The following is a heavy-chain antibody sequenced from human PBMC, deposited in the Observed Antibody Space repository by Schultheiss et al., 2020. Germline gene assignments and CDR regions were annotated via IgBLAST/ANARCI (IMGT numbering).Heavy chain of an antibody. CDR2: IWYDGSNK. V-gene: IGHV3-33*01. Sequence: GGSLRLSCAASGFTFSSYGMHWVRQAPGKGLEWVAVIWYDGSNKYYADSVKGRFTISRDNSKNTLYLQMNSLRAEDTAVYYCARGGGVTMVRGVTRHYFDYWGQGTLVTVSS. CDR3: ARGGGVTMVRGVTRHYFDY. J-gene: IGHJ4*02. CDR1: GFTFSSYG. D-gene: IGHD3-10*01.